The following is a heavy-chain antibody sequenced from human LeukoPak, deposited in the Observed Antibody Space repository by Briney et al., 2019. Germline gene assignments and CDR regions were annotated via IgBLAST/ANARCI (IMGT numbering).Heavy chain of an antibody. CDR3: ARDPAYYYDSSGYKLIYFDY. CDR2: INPSGGST. CDR1: GYTFTSYY. J-gene: IGHJ4*02. Sequence: ASVKVSCKASGYTFTSYYMHWVRQAPGQGLEWMGIINPSGGSTSYAQKFQGRVTMTRDTSTSTVYMELSSLRSEDTAVYYCARDPAYYYDSSGYKLIYFDYWGQGTLVTVSS. D-gene: IGHD3-22*01. V-gene: IGHV1-46*01.